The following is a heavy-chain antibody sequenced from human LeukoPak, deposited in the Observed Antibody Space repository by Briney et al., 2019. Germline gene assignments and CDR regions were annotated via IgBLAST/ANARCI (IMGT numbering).Heavy chain of an antibody. Sequence: SETLSLTCIVSGGSVSSRSYNWGWIRQSPGKGLEWIGSTYYSGSTYYNLSLKSRVSISIDTSKNQFFLRLNSVTAADTAVYYCGGGGGGGGLRTFDSWGQGALVTVSS. V-gene: IGHV4-39*01. J-gene: IGHJ4*02. CDR1: GGSVSSRSYN. CDR2: TYYSGST. D-gene: IGHD1-7*01. CDR3: GGGGGGGGLRTFDS.